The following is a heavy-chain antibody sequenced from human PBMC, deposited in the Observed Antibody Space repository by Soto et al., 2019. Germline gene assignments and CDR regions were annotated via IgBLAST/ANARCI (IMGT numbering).Heavy chain of an antibody. Sequence: PGGSLRLSCAASGFTFSSYAMSWVRQAPGKGLEWVSAISGSGGSTYYADSVKGRFTISRDNSKNTLYLQMNSLRAEDAAVYYCAKDGIRATVPWDWGQGTLVTVSS. D-gene: IGHD4-17*01. J-gene: IGHJ4*02. CDR2: ISGSGGST. CDR3: AKDGIRATVPWD. CDR1: GFTFSSYA. V-gene: IGHV3-23*01.